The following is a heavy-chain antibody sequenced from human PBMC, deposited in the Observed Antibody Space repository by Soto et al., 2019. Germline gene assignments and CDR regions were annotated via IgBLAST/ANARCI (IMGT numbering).Heavy chain of an antibody. CDR3: AKGFETAIRPGGNSYDAFDI. Sequence: GGSLRLXCAASGFTFSSYGMHWVRQAPGKGLEWVAVISYDGTNKYYADSVKGRFTISRDNSKNTLYLQMNSLRAEDTAVYYCAKGFETAIRPGGNSYDAFDIWGQGTMVTVSS. J-gene: IGHJ3*02. CDR1: GFTFSSYG. D-gene: IGHD5-18*01. CDR2: ISYDGTNK. V-gene: IGHV3-30*18.